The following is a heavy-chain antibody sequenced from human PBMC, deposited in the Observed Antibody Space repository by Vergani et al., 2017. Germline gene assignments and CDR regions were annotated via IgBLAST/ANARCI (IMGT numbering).Heavy chain of an antibody. D-gene: IGHD1-1*01. CDR3: ARGEENVDDYYYYYGMDV. CDR2: IYYSGST. J-gene: IGHJ6*02. CDR1: GGSISSGDYY. Sequence: QVQLQESGPGLVKPSQTLSLTCTVSGGSISSGDYYWSWIRQPPGKGLEWIGYIYYSGSTYYNPSLKSRVTISVDTSKNQFSLKLSSVTAADTAVYYCARGEENVDDYYYYYGMDVWGQGTTVTVSS. V-gene: IGHV4-30-4*01.